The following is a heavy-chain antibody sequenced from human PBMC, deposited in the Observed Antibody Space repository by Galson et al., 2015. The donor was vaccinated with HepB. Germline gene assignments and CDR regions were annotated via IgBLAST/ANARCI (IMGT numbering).Heavy chain of an antibody. CDR3: ASSSYSSSWYDPSWYFQH. Sequence: LSLTCTVSGGSISSYYWSWIRQPPGKGLEWIGYIYYSGSTNYNPSLKSRVTISVDTSKNQFSLKLSSVTAADTAVYYCASSSYSSSWYDPSWYFQHWGQGTLVTVSS. CDR2: IYYSGST. V-gene: IGHV4-59*01. J-gene: IGHJ1*01. CDR1: GGSISSYY. D-gene: IGHD6-13*01.